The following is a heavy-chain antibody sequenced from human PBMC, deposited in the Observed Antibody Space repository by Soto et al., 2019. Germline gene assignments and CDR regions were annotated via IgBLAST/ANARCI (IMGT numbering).Heavy chain of an antibody. Sequence: DPLSLTCSVSGASIRNYYLHWVRQLPGKGLEWIGYVYTPDYTRYNSSLKSRVTISVDTSKSQFSLRLNSVTAADTAVYYCASSAGNPGHFSYYNGMDVWGKGTTVS. V-gene: IGHV4-4*08. CDR3: ASSAGNPGHFSYYNGMDV. CDR1: GASIRNYY. J-gene: IGHJ6*04. CDR2: VYTPDYT. D-gene: IGHD3-3*02.